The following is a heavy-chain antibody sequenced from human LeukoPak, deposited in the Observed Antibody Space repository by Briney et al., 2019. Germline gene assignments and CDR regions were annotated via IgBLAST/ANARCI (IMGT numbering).Heavy chain of an antibody. Sequence: GSLRLSCAASGFTFSGYYMTWIRQAPGRGLEWISYINGSSSDTKYADSVKGRFTISRDNAKNSVYLLMNSLRAEDTAVYYCARRGTTYCTVDSCHPNWFDPWGQGTLVTVS. CDR1: GFTFSGYY. D-gene: IGHD2-15*01. CDR3: ARRGTTYCTVDSCHPNWFDP. CDR2: INGSSSDT. J-gene: IGHJ5*02. V-gene: IGHV3-11*03.